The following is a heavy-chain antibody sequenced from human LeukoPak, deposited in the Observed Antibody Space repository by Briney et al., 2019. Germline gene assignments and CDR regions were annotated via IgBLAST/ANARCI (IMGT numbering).Heavy chain of an antibody. CDR1: GFSLSTSGMC. J-gene: IGHJ4*02. V-gene: IGHV2-70*11. Sequence: SGPALVKPTHTLTLTCTFSGFSLSTSGMCVSWIRQPPGKALEWLARIDWDDDKYYSTSLKTRLTISKDTSKNQVVLTMTNMDPVDTATYYCARIPTGPYDRSGYYFDYWGQGTLVTVSS. D-gene: IGHD3-22*01. CDR2: IDWDDDK. CDR3: ARIPTGPYDRSGYYFDY.